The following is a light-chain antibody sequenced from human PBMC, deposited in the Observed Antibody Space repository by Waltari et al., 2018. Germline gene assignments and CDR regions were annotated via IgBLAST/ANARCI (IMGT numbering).Light chain of an antibody. Sequence: AIQMTQSPSSLSASVGDRVTITCRASQGIRSDLGWYQQKPGQPPKLLIFAASMLQSGVPSRFSGSASGTDFTLTISSPQPEDFATYYCLQDYDYPLTFGGGTKVEIK. CDR3: LQDYDYPLT. V-gene: IGKV1-6*01. CDR1: QGIRSD. CDR2: AAS. J-gene: IGKJ4*01.